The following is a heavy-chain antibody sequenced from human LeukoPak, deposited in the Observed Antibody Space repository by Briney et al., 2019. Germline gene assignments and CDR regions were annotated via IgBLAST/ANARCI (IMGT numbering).Heavy chain of an antibody. CDR3: AASLSGFDN. CDR1: GFTFSDSA. V-gene: IGHV1-58*02. CDR2: IVVGTGNT. D-gene: IGHD1-26*01. Sequence: APVKVSCKTSGFTFSDSAIQWVRQARGQRLEWVGWIVVGTGNTNSAQKFQDRVTITRDMTTTTAYMELSSLTSEDTAVYYCAASLSGFDNWGQGTLVTVSS. J-gene: IGHJ4*02.